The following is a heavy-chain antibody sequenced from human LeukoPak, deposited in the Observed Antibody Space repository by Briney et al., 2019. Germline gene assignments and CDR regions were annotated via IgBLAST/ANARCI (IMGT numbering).Heavy chain of an antibody. CDR2: IKSKTDGGTT. D-gene: IGHD4-11*01. Sequence: GGSLRLSCAASGFTFSNAWMSWVRQAPGKGLEWVGRIKSKTDGGTTDYAAPVKGRFTISRDDSKNTLYLQMNSLKTEDTAVYYCTTGRLWDYNPRYYMDVWGKGTTVTVSS. J-gene: IGHJ6*03. V-gene: IGHV3-15*01. CDR3: TTGRLWDYNPRYYMDV. CDR1: GFTFSNAW.